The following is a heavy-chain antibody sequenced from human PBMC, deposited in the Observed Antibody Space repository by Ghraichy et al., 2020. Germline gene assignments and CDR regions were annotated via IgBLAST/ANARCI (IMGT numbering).Heavy chain of an antibody. D-gene: IGHD6-6*01. J-gene: IGHJ4*02. CDR3: ARRTWAARGHIDY. CDR1: GGSFSGYY. V-gene: IGHV4-34*01. Sequence: SETLSLTCAVYGGSFSGYYWSWIRQPPGKGLEWIGEINHSGSTNYNPSLKSRVTISVDTSKNQFSLKLSSVTAADTAVYYCARRTWAARGHIDYWGQGTLVTVSS. CDR2: INHSGST.